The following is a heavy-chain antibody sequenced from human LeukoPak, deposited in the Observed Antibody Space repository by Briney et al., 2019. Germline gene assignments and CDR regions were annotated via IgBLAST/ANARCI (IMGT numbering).Heavy chain of an antibody. CDR3: AKRPSDYGDYVTYFDY. CDR1: GFSFISYG. J-gene: IGHJ4*02. D-gene: IGHD4-17*01. CDR2: ISDDGRNK. V-gene: IGHV3-30*18. Sequence: GGSLRLSCAASGFSFISYGMHWVRQAPGKGLEWVGVISDDGRNKKYADSVKGRFTISRDNSKGTLYLQMNSLRDEDTAVYYCAKRPSDYGDYVTYFDYWGQGTLVTVSS.